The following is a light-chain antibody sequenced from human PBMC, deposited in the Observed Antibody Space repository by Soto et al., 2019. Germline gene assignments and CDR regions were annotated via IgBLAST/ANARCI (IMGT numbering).Light chain of an antibody. CDR1: QGISSW. V-gene: IGKV1-12*01. CDR2: TVS. Sequence: DIQMTQSPSSVSASVGDRVTITCRARQGISSWLAWYQQKPGKAPKLLIYTVSSLHSGVPSRFRGCGSATDFTLSISSRQPEPFANSFCQQANRFSLTFGVSTKGEI. J-gene: IGKJ4*01. CDR3: QQANRFSLT.